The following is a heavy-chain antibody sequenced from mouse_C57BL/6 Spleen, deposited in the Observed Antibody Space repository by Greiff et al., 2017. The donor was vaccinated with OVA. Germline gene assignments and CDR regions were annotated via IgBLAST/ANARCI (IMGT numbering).Heavy chain of an antibody. CDR1: GYSITSGYY. J-gene: IGHJ4*01. CDR3: ARGYAMDY. V-gene: IGHV3-6*01. Sequence: EVQLQESGPGLVKPSQSLSLTCSVTGYSITSGYYWNWIRQFPGNKLEWMGYICYDGSNNYNPSLKNRISITRDTSKNQFFLKLKSVTTEDTATYYCARGYAMDYWGQGTSVTVSS. CDR2: ICYDGSN.